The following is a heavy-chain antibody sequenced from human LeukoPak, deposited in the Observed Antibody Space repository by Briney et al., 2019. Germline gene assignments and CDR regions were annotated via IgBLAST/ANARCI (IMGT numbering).Heavy chain of an antibody. J-gene: IGHJ3*02. D-gene: IGHD1-26*01. CDR3: ARDRSLAGAGGYAFDI. CDR1: GGTFSSYA. Sequence: GASVKVSCKASGGTFSSYAISWVRQAPGQGLEWMGGIIPIFGTTNYAQRFQGRVTITADKSTSTAYMELSSLRSEDTAVYYCARDRSLAGAGGYAFDIWGHGTMVTVSS. V-gene: IGHV1-69*06. CDR2: IIPIFGTT.